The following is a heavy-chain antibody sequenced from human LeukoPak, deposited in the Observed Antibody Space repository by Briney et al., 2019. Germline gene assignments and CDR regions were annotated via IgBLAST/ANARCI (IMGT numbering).Heavy chain of an antibody. J-gene: IGHJ4*02. D-gene: IGHD2-2*01. Sequence: GASVKVSCKASGYTFTSYGISWVRQAPGQGLEWMGRISAYNGNTNYAQKLQGRVTMTTDTSTSTAYMELRSLRSDDTAVYYCARDIVVVPAAWEYFDYWGQGTLVTVSS. V-gene: IGHV1-18*01. CDR3: ARDIVVVPAAWEYFDY. CDR2: ISAYNGNT. CDR1: GYTFTSYG.